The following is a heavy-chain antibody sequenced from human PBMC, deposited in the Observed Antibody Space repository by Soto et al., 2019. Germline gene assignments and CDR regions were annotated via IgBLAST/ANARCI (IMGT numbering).Heavy chain of an antibody. Sequence: ASVKFSSKAFVSPFTGCGISWVRRAPGQGLEWMGWISAYNGNTNYAQKLQGRVTMTTDTSTSTAYMELRSLRSDDTAVYYCARGGYPGHDAFDIWGQGTMVNVSS. CDR1: VSPFTGCG. CDR3: ARGGYPGHDAFDI. V-gene: IGHV1-18*04. J-gene: IGHJ3*02. CDR2: ISAYNGNT. D-gene: IGHD2-15*01.